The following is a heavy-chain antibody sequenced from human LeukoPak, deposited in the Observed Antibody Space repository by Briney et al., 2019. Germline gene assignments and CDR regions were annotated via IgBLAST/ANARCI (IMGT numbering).Heavy chain of an antibody. J-gene: IGHJ4*02. CDR3: ARERGAAPGTPPVDS. D-gene: IGHD6-13*01. CDR1: GFTFSRYA. CDR2: ITSSSTTT. Sequence: GGSLRLSCAASGFTFSRYAMNWVRQAPGKGLEWVSYITSSSTTTYYADSVKGRFTISRDNAKNSLYLQMNSLRDEDTALYYCARERGAAPGTPPVDSWGQGTLVTVSS. V-gene: IGHV3-48*02.